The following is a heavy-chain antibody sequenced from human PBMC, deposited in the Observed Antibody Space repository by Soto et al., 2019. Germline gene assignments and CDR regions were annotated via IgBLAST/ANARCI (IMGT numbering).Heavy chain of an antibody. Sequence: QVQLVQSGAEVKKPGASVKVSCKASGYTFTSYGISWVRQAPGQGLEWMGWISAYNGNTNYAQKLQGRVTMTTDTSTSTAYMELRSLRSDDTAVYYCASSGYCSGGSCSVHEYYFDYWGQGTLVTVSS. CDR1: GYTFTSYG. V-gene: IGHV1-18*01. CDR3: ASSGYCSGGSCSVHEYYFDY. D-gene: IGHD2-15*01. CDR2: ISAYNGNT. J-gene: IGHJ4*02.